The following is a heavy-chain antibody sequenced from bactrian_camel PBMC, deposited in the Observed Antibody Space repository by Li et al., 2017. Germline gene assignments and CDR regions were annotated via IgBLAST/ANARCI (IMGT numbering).Heavy chain of an antibody. D-gene: IGHD4*01. V-gene: IGHV3S40*01. CDR1: GFTFSSYD. CDR3: AAEKTLAPMCPFLYGW. Sequence: QLVESGGGLVQFGGSLRLSCAASGFTFSSYDMSWVRQAPGKGLEWVSAIDSGGGSTYYTDSVKGRFTISRDNAKNTLYLQMNSLKPEDTAVYYCAAEKTLAPMCPFLYGWWGQGTQVTVS. CDR2: IDSGGGST. J-gene: IGHJ6*01.